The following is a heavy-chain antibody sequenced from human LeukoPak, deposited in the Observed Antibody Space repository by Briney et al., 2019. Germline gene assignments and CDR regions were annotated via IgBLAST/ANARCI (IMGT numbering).Heavy chain of an antibody. CDR1: GFTFSSYS. CDR3: ARDTYYYDSSGYPLNYYYMDV. D-gene: IGHD3-22*01. CDR2: ISSSSSTI. Sequence: PGGSLRLSCAASGFTFSSYSMNWVRQAPGKGLEWVSYISSSSSTIYYADSVKGRFTISRDNAKNSLYLQMNSLRAEDTAVYYCARDTYYYDSSGYPLNYYYMDVWGKGTTVTVSS. J-gene: IGHJ6*03. V-gene: IGHV3-48*01.